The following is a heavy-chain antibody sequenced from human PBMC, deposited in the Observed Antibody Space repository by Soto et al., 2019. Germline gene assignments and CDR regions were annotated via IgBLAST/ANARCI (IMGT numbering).Heavy chain of an antibody. CDR2: IWYDGSNT. J-gene: IGHJ4*02. CDR1: EFTFSSYG. Sequence: QVQLVESGGGVVQPGRSLRLSCAASEFTFSSYGMHWVRQAPGKGLEWVAVIWYDGSNTYYVGSVKGRFTISRDNSKNTLYLQMNSLRAEDTAVYYCARGGPRLHQPEYYFDYWGQGTLVTVSS. CDR3: ARGGPRLHQPEYYFDY. V-gene: IGHV3-33*01. D-gene: IGHD4-4*01.